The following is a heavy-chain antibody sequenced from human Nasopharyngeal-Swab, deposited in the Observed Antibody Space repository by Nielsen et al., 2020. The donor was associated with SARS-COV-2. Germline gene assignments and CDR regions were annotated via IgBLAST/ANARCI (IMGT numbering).Heavy chain of an antibody. CDR1: CCSISSSTFY. J-gene: IGHJ4*02. CDR2: IYYGGST. D-gene: IGHD6-13*01. V-gene: IGHV4-39*01. Sequence: SETLSLTCTLSCCSISSSTFYWAWIRQPPGKGLEWIGSIYYGGSTYYNPSLKSRVTISVDTSKNQFSLKLSSVTAADTAVYYCATLSSSWYEYDFDYWGQGTLVTVSS. CDR3: ATLSSSWYEYDFDY.